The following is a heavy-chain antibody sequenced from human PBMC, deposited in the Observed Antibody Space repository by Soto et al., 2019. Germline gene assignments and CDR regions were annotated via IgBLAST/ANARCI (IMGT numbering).Heavy chain of an antibody. CDR3: ARIRGARGLGYSSSRHLFLIYYFDY. CDR1: GGSFSGYY. CDR2: INHSGST. V-gene: IGHV4-34*01. Sequence: SETLSLTCAVYGGSFSGYYWSWIRQPPGKGLEWIGEINHSGSTNYNPSLKSRVTISVDTSKNQFSLKLSSVTAADTAVYYCARIRGARGLGYSSSRHLFLIYYFDYWGQGTLVTVSS. D-gene: IGHD6-13*01. J-gene: IGHJ4*02.